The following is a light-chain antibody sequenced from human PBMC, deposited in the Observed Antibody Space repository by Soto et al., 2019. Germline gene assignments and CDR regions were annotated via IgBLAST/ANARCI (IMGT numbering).Light chain of an antibody. CDR3: SSYAGNDNYV. CDR1: SSDIGAYNY. J-gene: IGLJ1*01. V-gene: IGLV2-8*01. Sequence: QSVLTQPPSASGSPGQSVTISCTGTSSDIGAYNYVSWCQQHPGKVPKLLIYEVNKRPSGVPGRFSGSKSGNTASLTVSGLQAEDEADYYCSSYAGNDNYVFGTGTKVTVL. CDR2: EVN.